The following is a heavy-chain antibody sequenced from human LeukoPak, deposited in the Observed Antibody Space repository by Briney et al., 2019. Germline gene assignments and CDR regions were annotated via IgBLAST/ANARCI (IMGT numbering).Heavy chain of an antibody. D-gene: IGHD1-1*01. J-gene: IGHJ4*02. CDR3: ARDRVPKRALYYFDY. Sequence: GSSVKVSCKASGGTFSSYAISWVRQAPGQGLEWMGRIIPILGIANYAQKFQGRVTITADKSTSTAYMELSSLRSEDTAVYYCARDRVPKRALYYFDYWGQGTLVTVSS. CDR1: GGTFSSYA. V-gene: IGHV1-69*04. CDR2: IIPILGIA.